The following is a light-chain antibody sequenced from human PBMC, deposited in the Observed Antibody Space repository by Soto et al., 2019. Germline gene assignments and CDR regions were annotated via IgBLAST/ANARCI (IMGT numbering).Light chain of an antibody. CDR2: AAS. J-gene: IGKJ1*01. CDR3: QNYHSAPSWT. Sequence: DIQMTQSPSSLAASVGDRVTITCRASQGISNYLAWYQQKPGKVPKLLIYAASTLQSGVPSRFSGSGSGTDFTLTISSLQPEDVANYYCQNYHSAPSWTFGQGTKVDIK. CDR1: QGISNY. V-gene: IGKV1-27*01.